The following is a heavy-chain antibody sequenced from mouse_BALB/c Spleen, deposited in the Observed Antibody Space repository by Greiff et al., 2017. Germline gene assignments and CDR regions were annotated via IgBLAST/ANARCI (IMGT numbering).Heavy chain of an antibody. J-gene: IGHJ2*01. V-gene: IGHV10-1*02. CDR3: VRGRYDYFDY. Sequence: VKDRFTISRDDSQSMLYLQMNNLKTEDTAMYYCVRGRYDYFDYWGQGTTLTVSS. D-gene: IGHD2-14*01.